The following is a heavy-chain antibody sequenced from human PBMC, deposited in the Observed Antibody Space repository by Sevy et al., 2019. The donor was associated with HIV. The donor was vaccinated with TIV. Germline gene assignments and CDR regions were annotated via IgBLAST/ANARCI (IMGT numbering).Heavy chain of an antibody. V-gene: IGHV4-61*01. D-gene: IGHD5-12*01. Sequence: SETLSLTCTVSGGSVSSGSYYWSWIRQPPGKGLEWIGYIYYSGSTNYNPSLKSRVTISVDTSKNQFSLKLSSVTAADTAVYYCASALSGYDSFYYYYGMDVRGQGTTVTVSS. CDR2: IYYSGST. CDR1: GGSVSSGSYY. CDR3: ASALSGYDSFYYYYGMDV. J-gene: IGHJ6*02.